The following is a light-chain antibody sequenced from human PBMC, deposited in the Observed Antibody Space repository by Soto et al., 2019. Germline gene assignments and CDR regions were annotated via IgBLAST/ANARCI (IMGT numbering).Light chain of an antibody. V-gene: IGKV3-15*01. CDR1: QNINNN. CDR3: QQYNDWPLL. J-gene: IGKJ5*01. CDR2: GAS. Sequence: EIVMTQSPATLSVSPGERVTLSCMASQNINNNLAWYQQKPGQAPRLLIYGASTRATGTPTRFSGSGSGTEFTLTISSLQSEDFAVYSCQQYNDWPLLFGQGTRLEI.